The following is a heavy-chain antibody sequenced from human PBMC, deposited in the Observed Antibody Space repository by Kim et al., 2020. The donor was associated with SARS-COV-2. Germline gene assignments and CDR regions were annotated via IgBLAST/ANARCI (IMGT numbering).Heavy chain of an antibody. D-gene: IGHD2-2*01. CDR3: ASNARSVVSPFDP. Sequence: YAQKSQGRVTITADESTSTAYMELSSLRSEDTAVYYCASNARSVVSPFDPWGQGTLVTVSS. V-gene: IGHV1-69*01. J-gene: IGHJ5*02.